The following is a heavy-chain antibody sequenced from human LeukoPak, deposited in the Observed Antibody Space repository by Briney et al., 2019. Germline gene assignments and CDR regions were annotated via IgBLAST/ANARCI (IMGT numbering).Heavy chain of an antibody. CDR1: GITLSSYG. D-gene: IGHD3-22*01. CDR3: AKRGVVTRVILVGFHKEAYYFDS. V-gene: IGHV3-23*01. CDR2: ISDSGGRT. J-gene: IGHJ4*02. Sequence: GGSLRLSCAVTGITLSSYGMSWVRQAPGKGLEWVAGISDSGGRTNYADSVKGRFTISRDNPKNTLYLQMNSLRTEDTAVYFCAKRGVVTRVILVGFHKEAYYFDSWGQGALVTVSS.